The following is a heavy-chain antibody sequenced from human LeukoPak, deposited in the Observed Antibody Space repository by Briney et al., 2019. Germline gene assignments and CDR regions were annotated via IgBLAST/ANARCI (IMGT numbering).Heavy chain of an antibody. CDR1: GFTFSSYA. CDR3: AKGGGDGSGSYLAFYYYYYYGMDV. D-gene: IGHD3-10*01. Sequence: GGSLRLSCAASGFTFSSYATSWVRQAPGKGLEWVSAISGSGGSTYYADSVKGRFTISRDNSKNTLYLQMSSLRAEDTAVYYCAKGGGDGSGSYLAFYYYYYYGMDVWGQGTTVTVSS. J-gene: IGHJ6*02. CDR2: ISGSGGST. V-gene: IGHV3-23*01.